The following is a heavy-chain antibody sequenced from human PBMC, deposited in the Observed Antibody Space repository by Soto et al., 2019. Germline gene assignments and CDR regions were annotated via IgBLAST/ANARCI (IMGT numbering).Heavy chain of an antibody. CDR2: INPSDDGI. D-gene: IGHD3-22*01. J-gene: IGHJ1*01. Sequence: ASVKVSCKASGYTFGSYYMHWVRQAPGQGLEWMGLINPSDDGISYAQKFQGRVFMSKDTSTSTVYMELSSLRSDDAAVYYCSRVGPTYFQESSGDYDAYGGQGTLVTVSS. V-gene: IGHV1-46*03. CDR1: GYTFGSYY. CDR3: SRVGPTYFQESSGDYDAY.